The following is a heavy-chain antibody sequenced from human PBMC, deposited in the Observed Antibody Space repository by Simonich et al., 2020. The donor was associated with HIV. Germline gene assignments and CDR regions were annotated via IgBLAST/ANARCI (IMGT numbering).Heavy chain of an antibody. CDR3: AKAPYYYDSSPFDY. V-gene: IGHV3-23*01. J-gene: IGHJ4*02. Sequence: EVQLLESGGGLVQPGGSLRLSCAASGFTFSSYVMGWGRPAQRKGLEWVSDVSGSGGKTYFADSGKGRFTISRDNFKKMLYLQMNSLRAEDTAVYYCAKAPYYYDSSPFDYWGQGTLVTVSS. CDR1: GFTFSSYV. CDR2: VSGSGGKT. D-gene: IGHD3-22*01.